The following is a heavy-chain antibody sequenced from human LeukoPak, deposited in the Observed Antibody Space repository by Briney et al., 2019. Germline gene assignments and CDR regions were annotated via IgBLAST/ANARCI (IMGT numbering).Heavy chain of an antibody. CDR2: IYPGDSDT. CDR3: ARGSDTAMVIDY. CDR1: GYIFTSYW. D-gene: IGHD5-18*01. V-gene: IGHV5-51*01. Sequence: GESLKISCKGSGYIFTSYWIGWVRPLPGKGLEWMGIIYPGDSDTRYSPSFQGQVTISADKSISTAYLQCSSLKASDTAMYCCARGSDTAMVIDYWGQGTLVTVSS. J-gene: IGHJ4*02.